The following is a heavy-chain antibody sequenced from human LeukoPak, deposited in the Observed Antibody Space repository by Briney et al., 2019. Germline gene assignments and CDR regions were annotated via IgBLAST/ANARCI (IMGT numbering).Heavy chain of an antibody. CDR3: ARGSNYDILTGKGYFDY. D-gene: IGHD3-9*01. CDR2: IYHSGST. CDR1: GGSISSGGYY. V-gene: IGHV4-30-2*01. Sequence: SETLSLTCTVSGGSISSGGYYWSWIRQHPGKGLEWIGYIYHSGSTYYNPSLKSRVTISVDRSKNQFSLKLSSVTAADTAVYYCARGSNYDILTGKGYFDYWGQGTLVTVSS. J-gene: IGHJ4*02.